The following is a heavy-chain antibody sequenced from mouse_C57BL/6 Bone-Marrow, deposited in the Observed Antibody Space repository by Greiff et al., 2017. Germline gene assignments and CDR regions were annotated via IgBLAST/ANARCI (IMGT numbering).Heavy chain of an antibody. V-gene: IGHV1-64*01. CDR1: GYTFTSYW. CDR2: IHPNSGST. Sequence: LQEHGAELVKPGASVKLSCKASGYTFTSYWMHWVKQRPGQGLEWIGMIHPNSGSTNYNEKFKSKATLTVDKTSSTAYMQLSSLTSEDSAVYYCARKGIWYFDVWGTGTTVTVSS. CDR3: ARKGIWYFDV. J-gene: IGHJ1*03.